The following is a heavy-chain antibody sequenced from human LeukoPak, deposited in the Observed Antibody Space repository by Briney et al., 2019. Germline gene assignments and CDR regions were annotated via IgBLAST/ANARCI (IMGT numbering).Heavy chain of an antibody. D-gene: IGHD6-25*01. J-gene: IGHJ4*02. Sequence: SETLSLTCTVSGYSISSGYYWGWIRQPPGKGLEWIGSIYHSGSTYYNPSLKSRVTISVDTSKNQFSLKLSSVTAADTAVYYCARGIAAELWGQGTLVAVSS. CDR2: IYHSGST. CDR1: GYSISSGYY. CDR3: ARGIAAEL. V-gene: IGHV4-38-2*02.